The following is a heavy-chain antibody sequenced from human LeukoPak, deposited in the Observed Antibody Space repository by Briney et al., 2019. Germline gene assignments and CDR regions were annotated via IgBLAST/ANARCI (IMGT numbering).Heavy chain of an antibody. V-gene: IGHV4-59*01. CDR3: ARLDNGWYFDL. CDR1: GGSISSYY. CDR2: IYYSGST. J-gene: IGHJ2*01. Sequence: SETLSLTCTVSGGSISSYYWSWIRQHPGKGLEWIGYIYYSGSTSYNPSLKSRVTISVDTSKNQFSLKLSSVTAADTAVYYCARLDNGWYFDLWGRGTLVTVSS. D-gene: IGHD2-2*03.